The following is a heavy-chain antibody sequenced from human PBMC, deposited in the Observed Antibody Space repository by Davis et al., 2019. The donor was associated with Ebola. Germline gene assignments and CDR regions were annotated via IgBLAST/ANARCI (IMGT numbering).Heavy chain of an antibody. J-gene: IGHJ6*02. CDR1: GASISSYY. V-gene: IGHV4-59*01. Sequence: MPSETLSLTCTVSGASISSYYWSWIRQPPGKGLEWIGYIYYSGSTNYNPSLKSRVTISVDTSKNQFSLKLSSVTAADTAVYYCARSPIVVVPAAIVLYYGMDVWGQGTTVTVSS. CDR2: IYYSGST. D-gene: IGHD2-2*02. CDR3: ARSPIVVVPAAIVLYYGMDV.